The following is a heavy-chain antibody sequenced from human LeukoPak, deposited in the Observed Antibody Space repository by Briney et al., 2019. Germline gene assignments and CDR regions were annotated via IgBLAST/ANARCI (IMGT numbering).Heavy chain of an antibody. CDR3: AKDERYYDILTGYYLGYYYYMDV. D-gene: IGHD3-9*01. Sequence: ASVKVSCKASGYTFTSYYMHWVRQAPGQGLEWMGIINPSGGSTNYAQKFQGRVTMTRDTSTSTVYMELSSLRAEDTAVYYCAKDERYYDILTGYYLGYYYYMDVWGKGTTVTVSS. J-gene: IGHJ6*03. V-gene: IGHV1-46*01. CDR2: INPSGGST. CDR1: GYTFTSYY.